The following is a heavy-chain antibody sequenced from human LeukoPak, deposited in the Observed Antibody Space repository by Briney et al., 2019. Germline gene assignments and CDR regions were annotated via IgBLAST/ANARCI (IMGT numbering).Heavy chain of an antibody. Sequence: ASVKVSCKASGYTFTSYGISWVRQAPGQGLEWMGGISAYNGNTNYAQKLQGRVTMTTDTSKSTAYMELRSLRSDDTAVYYCARDRELNGGPYNWFDPWGQGTLVTVSS. CDR3: ARDRELNGGPYNWFDP. D-gene: IGHD1-26*01. V-gene: IGHV1-18*01. CDR2: ISAYNGNT. CDR1: GYTFTSYG. J-gene: IGHJ5*02.